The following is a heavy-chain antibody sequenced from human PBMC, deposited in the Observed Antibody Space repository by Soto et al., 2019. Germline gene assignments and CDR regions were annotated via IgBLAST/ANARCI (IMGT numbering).Heavy chain of an antibody. Sequence: QVQLVESGGGVVQPGRSLRLSCAASGFTFSSYGMHWVRQAPGKGLEWVAVISYDGSNTYYADSVKGRFTISRDNSKNTLYLQMNSLRAEDTAVYYCAKVGATDYWGQGTLVTVSS. J-gene: IGHJ4*02. CDR1: GFTFSSYG. D-gene: IGHD1-26*01. V-gene: IGHV3-30*18. CDR3: AKVGATDY. CDR2: ISYDGSNT.